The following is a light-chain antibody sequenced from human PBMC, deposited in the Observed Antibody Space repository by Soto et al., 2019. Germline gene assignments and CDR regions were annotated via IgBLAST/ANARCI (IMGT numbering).Light chain of an antibody. CDR2: NVS. Sequence: DFVMTQSPLSLPVTLGRPASISCRSNQSPVHSDGIAYFSWFQQRPGRSPRRXIYNVSNRDSGVPARFRGSGSGTDFALKISRVEAEDVGVYYCMQGTHWPITFGQGTRLEIK. J-gene: IGKJ5*01. CDR1: QSPVHSDGIAY. CDR3: MQGTHWPIT. V-gene: IGKV2-30*02.